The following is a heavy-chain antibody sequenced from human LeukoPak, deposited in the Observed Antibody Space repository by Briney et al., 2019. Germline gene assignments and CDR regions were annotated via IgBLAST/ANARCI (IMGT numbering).Heavy chain of an antibody. Sequence: ASVKVSCKTSGYTFSNSGVSWVRQAPGQGLELMGWISAHNGNTNYAEKFQGRVTMTTDISTSTAYMELSSLTSDDTAVYYCARDLYSSGWTDAFDIWGQGTMVTVSS. CDR2: ISAHNGNT. V-gene: IGHV1-18*01. CDR1: GYTFSNSG. CDR3: ARDLYSSGWTDAFDI. D-gene: IGHD6-19*01. J-gene: IGHJ3*02.